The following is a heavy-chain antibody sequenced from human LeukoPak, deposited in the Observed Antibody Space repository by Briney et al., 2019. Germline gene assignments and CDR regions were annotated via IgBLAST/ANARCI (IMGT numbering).Heavy chain of an antibody. CDR3: VRTPYSGSAPRYYYMDV. Sequence: GESLRISCAASGSTFNMYGMHWVRQAPGEGPEWLTFIRFDGTNKYYANSVKGRFTISRDNSMNTVYLQMNSLRAEDTALYYCVRTPYSGSAPRYYYMDVWGKGTTVTVS. CDR2: IRFDGTNK. CDR1: GSTFNMYG. J-gene: IGHJ6*03. V-gene: IGHV3-30*02. D-gene: IGHD1-26*01.